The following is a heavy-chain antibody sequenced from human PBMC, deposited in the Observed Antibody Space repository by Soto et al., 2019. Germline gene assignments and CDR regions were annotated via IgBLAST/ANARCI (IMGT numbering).Heavy chain of an antibody. J-gene: IGHJ5*02. CDR3: ARDRGSSWMYKWFDP. V-gene: IGHV4-30-4*01. D-gene: IGHD6-13*01. CDR2: IYYSGST. CDR1: GDSINSADYY. Sequence: QVQLQESGPGLMKPSQTLSLTCTVSGDSINSADYYWSWIRQPPGKGLEWIGHIYYSGSTYYTPSLKSRVTISIDTSNNQFSLKMTSVTVADTAVYYCARDRGSSWMYKWFDPWGQGTQVTVSS.